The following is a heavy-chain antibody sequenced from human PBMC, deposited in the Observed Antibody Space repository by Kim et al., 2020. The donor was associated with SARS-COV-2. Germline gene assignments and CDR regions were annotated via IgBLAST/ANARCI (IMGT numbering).Heavy chain of an antibody. CDR2: ISAYNGNT. Sequence: ASVKVSCKASGYTFTSYGISWARQAPGQGLEWMGWISAYNGNTNYAQKLQGRVTMTTDTSTSTAYMELRSLRSDDTAVYYCARVGATAASYYYYGMDVWGQGTTVTVSS. J-gene: IGHJ6*02. CDR3: ARVGATAASYYYYGMDV. D-gene: IGHD1-26*01. V-gene: IGHV1-18*01. CDR1: GYTFTSYG.